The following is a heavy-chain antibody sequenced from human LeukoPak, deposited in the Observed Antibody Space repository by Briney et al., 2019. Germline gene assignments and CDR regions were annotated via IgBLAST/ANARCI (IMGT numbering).Heavy chain of an antibody. D-gene: IGHD1-26*01. V-gene: IGHV1-69*05. Sequence: SVKVSCKASGGTFSSYAISWVRQAPGQGLEWMGRIIPIFGTANYAQKFQGRVTITTDESTSTAYMELSSLRSEDTAVYYCAGTLYSGSYYPDYWGQGTLVTVSS. CDR3: AGTLYSGSYYPDY. J-gene: IGHJ4*02. CDR1: GGTFSSYA. CDR2: IIPIFGTA.